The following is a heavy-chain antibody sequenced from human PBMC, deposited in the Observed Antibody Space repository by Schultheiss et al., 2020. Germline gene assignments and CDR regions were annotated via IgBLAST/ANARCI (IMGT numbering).Heavy chain of an antibody. CDR3: ARHWSPAATLNWFDP. V-gene: IGHV5-51*01. CDR2: IYPGDSDT. CDR1: GYSFTSYW. J-gene: IGHJ5*02. Sequence: ESLNSSCKGSGYSFTSYWIGWVRQMPGKGLEWMGIIYPGDSDTRYSPSFQGQVTISADKSISTAYLQWSSLKASDTAMYYCARHWSPAATLNWFDPWGQGTLVTVSS. D-gene: IGHD2-2*01.